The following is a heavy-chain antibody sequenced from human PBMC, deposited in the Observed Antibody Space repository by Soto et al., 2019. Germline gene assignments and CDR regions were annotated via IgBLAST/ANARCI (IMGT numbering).Heavy chain of an antibody. CDR1: GYTFASYG. CDR2: ISAYNGNT. J-gene: IGHJ4*02. D-gene: IGHD3-22*01. Sequence: GASVKVSCKASGYTFASYGISWVRQAPGQGLEWMGWISAYNGNTGYAQKLQGRVTMTTDTSTSTAYMELRSLRSDDTAKYFCARFSENYYDSSGLDYWGQGTLVTVSS. CDR3: ARFSENYYDSSGLDY. V-gene: IGHV1-18*04.